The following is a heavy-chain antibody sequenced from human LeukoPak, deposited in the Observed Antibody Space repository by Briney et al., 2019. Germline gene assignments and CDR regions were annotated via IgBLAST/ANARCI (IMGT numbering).Heavy chain of an antibody. CDR3: ARAARVAYHYYYGMDV. CDR2: TSHDGNA. J-gene: IGHJ6*02. CDR1: GGSISTNTW. D-gene: IGHD3-10*01. Sequence: SETLSLTCAVSGGSISTNTWWSWVRQPPGKGLEWIGQTSHDGNADYTPSLKSRVTISVDKSKNQLSLKLSSVTAADTAVYYCARAARVAYHYYYGMDVWGQGTTVTVSS. V-gene: IGHV4-4*02.